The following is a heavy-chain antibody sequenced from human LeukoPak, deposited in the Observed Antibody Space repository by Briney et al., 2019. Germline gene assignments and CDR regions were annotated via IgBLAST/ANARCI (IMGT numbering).Heavy chain of an antibody. J-gene: IGHJ3*02. CDR2: ISGSGRST. Sequence: GGSLRLSCAASGFTFSSYAMSWVRQAPGKGLEWVSAISGSGRSTHHADSVKGRFTISRDNSKSTLYLQMNSLGAEDTAVYYCAKDYYDSSGYYYTGDAFDIWGQGTMVTISS. CDR1: GFTFSSYA. CDR3: AKDYYDSSGYYYTGDAFDI. D-gene: IGHD3-22*01. V-gene: IGHV3-23*01.